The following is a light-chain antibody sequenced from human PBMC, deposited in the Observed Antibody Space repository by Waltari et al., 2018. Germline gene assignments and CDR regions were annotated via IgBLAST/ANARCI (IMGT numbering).Light chain of an antibody. CDR1: QGISDY. J-gene: IGKJ3*01. V-gene: IGKV1-27*01. CDR2: AAS. Sequence: DMQMTQSPSSLSASVGDRVTITCRASQGISDYVAWYQQKSGKGPKLLIYAASTLQSWVPSRFSGSGSGTDFTLTISSLQPEDVATYYCQNYNNAPFTFGPGTKVDIK. CDR3: QNYNNAPFT.